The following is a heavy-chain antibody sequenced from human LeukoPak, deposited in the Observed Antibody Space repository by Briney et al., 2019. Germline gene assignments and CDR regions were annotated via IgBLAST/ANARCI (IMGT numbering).Heavy chain of an antibody. CDR1: GFTFSSYD. CDR2: IGTAGDP. D-gene: IGHD5-12*01. CDR3: ARGLRYGDYYYYGMDV. J-gene: IGHJ6*04. V-gene: IGHV3-13*05. Sequence: GGSLRLSCAASGFTFSSYDVHWVRQATGKGLEWVSAIGTAGDPNYPGSVKGRFTISRENAKNSLYLQMNSLRAGDTAVYYCARGLRYGDYYYYGMDVWGKGTTVTVSS.